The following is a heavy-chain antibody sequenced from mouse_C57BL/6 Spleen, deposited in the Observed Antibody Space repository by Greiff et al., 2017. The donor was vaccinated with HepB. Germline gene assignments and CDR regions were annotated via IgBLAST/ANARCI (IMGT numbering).Heavy chain of an antibody. CDR1: GYTFTSYW. Sequence: QVQLQQPGAELVKPGASVKLSCKASGYTFTSYWMQWVKQRPGQGLEWIGEIDPSDSYTNYNQKFKGKATLTVDTSSSTAYMQLSSLTSEDSAVYYCARGGWIVFDYWGQGTTLTVSS. D-gene: IGHD1-1*02. V-gene: IGHV1-50*01. CDR2: IDPSDSYT. J-gene: IGHJ2*01. CDR3: ARGGWIVFDY.